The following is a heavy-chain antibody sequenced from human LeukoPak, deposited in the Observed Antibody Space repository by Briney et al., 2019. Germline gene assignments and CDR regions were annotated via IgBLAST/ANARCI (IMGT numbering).Heavy chain of an antibody. Sequence: SETLSLTCAVYGGSFSGYYWSWIRQPPGKGLEWIGEINHSGSTNYNPSLKSRVTISVDTSKNQFSLKLSSVTAADTAVYYCARDLGFGGFDYWGQGTLVTVSS. CDR3: ARDLGFGGFDY. V-gene: IGHV4-34*01. J-gene: IGHJ4*02. D-gene: IGHD3-10*01. CDR2: INHSGST. CDR1: GGSFSGYY.